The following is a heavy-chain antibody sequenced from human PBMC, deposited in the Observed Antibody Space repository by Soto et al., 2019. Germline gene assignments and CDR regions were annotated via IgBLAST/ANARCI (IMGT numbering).Heavy chain of an antibody. D-gene: IGHD6-19*01. CDR2: IHFDGSTT. J-gene: IGHJ4*02. CDR3: ARDAYISGYYQFDY. Sequence: EVQLVESGGGLVQPGGSLRLSCAASGFTFSSYWMHWVRQVPGKGLVWVSRIHFDGSTTHYADSVKGRFTISRDNAKITLSLQMNSLRDEDTAVYYCARDAYISGYYQFDYWGQGTLVTVSS. CDR1: GFTFSSYW. V-gene: IGHV3-74*01.